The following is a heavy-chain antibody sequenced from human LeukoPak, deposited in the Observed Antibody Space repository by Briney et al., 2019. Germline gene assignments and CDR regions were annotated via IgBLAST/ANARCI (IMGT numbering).Heavy chain of an antibody. D-gene: IGHD6-19*01. Sequence: SETLSLTCTVSGGSISSSGYYWGWIRQPPGKGLEWIGSIYYSGSTYYNPSLKSRVTISVDTSKNQFSLKLSSVTAADTAVYYCARLLSGIAVAGSWGQGTLVTVSS. CDR2: IYYSGST. CDR1: GGSISSSGYY. CDR3: ARLLSGIAVAGS. V-gene: IGHV4-39*01. J-gene: IGHJ5*02.